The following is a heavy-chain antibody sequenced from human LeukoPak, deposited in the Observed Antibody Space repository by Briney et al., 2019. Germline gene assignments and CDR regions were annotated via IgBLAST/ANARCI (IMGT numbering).Heavy chain of an antibody. J-gene: IGHJ4*02. CDR3: AKATCSGGSCPFGY. CDR1: GFTFDGYA. D-gene: IGHD2-15*01. CDR2: GSWNSSRI. Sequence: ARSLRLSCAASGFTFDGYAMHWVRQAPGKGLGLVSGGSWNSSRIGYADSVKGRFTISSDNAKNYLYLQMNSLRAEDTALYYCAKATCSGGSCPFGYWGKGTLVTVSS. V-gene: IGHV3-9*01.